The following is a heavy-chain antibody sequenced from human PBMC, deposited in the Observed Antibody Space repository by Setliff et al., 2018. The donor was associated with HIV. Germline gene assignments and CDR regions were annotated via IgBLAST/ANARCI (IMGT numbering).Heavy chain of an antibody. V-gene: IGHV4-39*07. CDR2: INHSGST. J-gene: IGHJ4*02. D-gene: IGHD4-17*01. CDR1: GGSISSSSYF. CDR3: ARYDYGDFDY. Sequence: SETLSLTCTVSGGSISSSSYFWGWIRQPPGKGLEWIGEINHSGSTNYNPSLKSRVTISVDTSKNQFSLNLSSVTAADTAVYYCARYDYGDFDYWGQGTPVTVSS.